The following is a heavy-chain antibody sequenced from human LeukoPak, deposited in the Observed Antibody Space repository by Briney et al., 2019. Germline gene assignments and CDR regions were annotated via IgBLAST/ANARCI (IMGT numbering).Heavy chain of an antibody. V-gene: IGHV3-23*01. CDR3: AKNDYGGKEYYYYYYGMDV. CDR2: ISGSGGST. Sequence: GGSLRLSCAASGFTFSSYAMSWVRQAPGKGLEWVSAISGSGGSTYYADSVKGRFTISRDNSKNTLYLQMNSLRAEDTAVYYCAKNDYGGKEYYYYYYGMDVWGQGTTITVSS. J-gene: IGHJ6*02. CDR1: GFTFSSYA. D-gene: IGHD4-23*01.